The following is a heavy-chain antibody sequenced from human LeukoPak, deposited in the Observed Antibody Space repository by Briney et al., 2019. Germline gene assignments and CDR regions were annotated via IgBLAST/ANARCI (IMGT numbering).Heavy chain of an antibody. D-gene: IGHD5-18*01. Sequence: RGALRLSCAASGFTLSRYAMHWGRQAPGKGLEWVAVISYDGSNKYYADSVKGRFTISRDNSKNTLCLQMNSLRAEDTALYCCGQLWLTFNDYWGQGTLVTVSS. CDR1: GFTLSRYA. CDR2: ISYDGSNK. J-gene: IGHJ4*02. V-gene: IGHV3-30-3*01. CDR3: GQLWLTFNDY.